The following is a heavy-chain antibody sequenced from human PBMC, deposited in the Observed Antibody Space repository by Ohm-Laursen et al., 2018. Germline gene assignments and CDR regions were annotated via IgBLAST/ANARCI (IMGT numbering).Heavy chain of an antibody. V-gene: IGHV1-2*02. CDR3: ARDIYDSSGKPEDWYFDL. Sequence: GASVKVSCKASGYTFTGYYMHWVRQAPGQGLEWMGWINPNSGGTNYAQKFQGRVTMTRDTSISTAYMELSRLRSDDTAVYYCARDIYDSSGKPEDWYFDLWGRGTLVTVSS. CDR1: GYTFTGYY. CDR2: INPNSGGT. J-gene: IGHJ2*01. D-gene: IGHD3-22*01.